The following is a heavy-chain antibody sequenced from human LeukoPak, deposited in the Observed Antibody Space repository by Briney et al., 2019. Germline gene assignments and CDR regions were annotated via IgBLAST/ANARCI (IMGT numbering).Heavy chain of an antibody. Sequence: GASVKVSCKGSGYTFTGYYMHWVRQAPGQGLEWMGRINPNSGGTNYAQKLQGRVTMTRDTSISTAYMELSRLRSDDTAVYYCARDGDYDILTGYYNWFDPWGQGTLVTVSS. CDR2: INPNSGGT. CDR3: ARDGDYDILTGYYNWFDP. J-gene: IGHJ5*02. D-gene: IGHD3-9*01. V-gene: IGHV1-2*06. CDR1: GYTFTGYY.